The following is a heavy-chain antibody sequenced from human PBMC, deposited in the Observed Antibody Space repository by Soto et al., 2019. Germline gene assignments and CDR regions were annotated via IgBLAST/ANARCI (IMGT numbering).Heavy chain of an antibody. CDR2: ISYDGSNK. V-gene: IGHV3-30*03. Sequence: PGGSLRLSCAASGFTFSSFAMHWVRQAPGKGLEWVAIISYDGSNKYYADSVKGRFTISRDNSKNTLYLQMSSLRTEDTAVYYCASLYYEDAFDIWGQGTMVTVSS. J-gene: IGHJ3*02. D-gene: IGHD3-22*01. CDR1: GFTFSSFA. CDR3: ASLYYEDAFDI.